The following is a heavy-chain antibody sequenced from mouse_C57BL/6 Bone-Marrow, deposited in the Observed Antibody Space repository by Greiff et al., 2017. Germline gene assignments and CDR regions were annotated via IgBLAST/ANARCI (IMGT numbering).Heavy chain of an antibody. V-gene: IGHV5-9-1*02. CDR3: TREGTGTDYFDY. CDR1: GFTFSSYA. CDR2: ISSGGDYI. J-gene: IGHJ2*01. D-gene: IGHD4-1*01. Sequence: EVKLEESGEGLVKPGGSLKLSCAASGFTFSSYAMSWVRQTPEKRLEWVAYISSGGDYIYYADTVKGRFTISRDNARNTLYLQMSSLKSEDTAMYYCTREGTGTDYFDYWGQGTTLTVSS.